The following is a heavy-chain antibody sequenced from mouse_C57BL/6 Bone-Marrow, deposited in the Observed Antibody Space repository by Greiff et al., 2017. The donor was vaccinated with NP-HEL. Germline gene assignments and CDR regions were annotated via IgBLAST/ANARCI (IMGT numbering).Heavy chain of an antibody. Sequence: EVKVVESGGDLVKPGGSLKLSCAASGFTFSSYGMSWVRQTPDKRLEWVATISSGGSYTYYPDSVKGRFTISRDNAKNTLYLQMSSLKSEDTAMYYCARLEGWLPLYYYAMDYWGQGTSVTVSS. V-gene: IGHV5-6*01. D-gene: IGHD2-3*01. CDR3: ARLEGWLPLYYYAMDY. CDR2: ISSGGSYT. J-gene: IGHJ4*01. CDR1: GFTFSSYG.